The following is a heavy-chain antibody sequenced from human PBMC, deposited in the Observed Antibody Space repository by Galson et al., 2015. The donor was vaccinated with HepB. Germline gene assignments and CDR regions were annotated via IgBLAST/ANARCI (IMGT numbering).Heavy chain of an antibody. D-gene: IGHD5-24*01. V-gene: IGHV6-1*01. J-gene: IGHJ4*02. CDR3: VRTRDGYNDY. Sequence: CAISGDSVSSNSAAWNWIRQSPSRGLEWLGRTYYRSRWYNGYAVFVKSRITINPDTSKNQFSLQLNSVTSEDTAVYYCVRTRDGYNDYWGQGTLVTVSS. CDR2: TYYRSRWYN. CDR1: GDSVSSNSAA.